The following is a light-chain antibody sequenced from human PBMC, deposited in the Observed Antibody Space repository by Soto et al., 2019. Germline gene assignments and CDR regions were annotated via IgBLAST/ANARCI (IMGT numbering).Light chain of an antibody. V-gene: IGKV3-20*01. Sequence: EIVLTPSPGTLSLSPGERSTLSCRASQSVSSSYLAWYQQKPGQAPRLLMYGASYRATGIPDRFSGSGSGTDFTLTISRLEPEDFVVYYCQQYDASPTFGQGTKVDI. CDR1: QSVSSSY. CDR3: QQYDASPT. J-gene: IGKJ1*01. CDR2: GAS.